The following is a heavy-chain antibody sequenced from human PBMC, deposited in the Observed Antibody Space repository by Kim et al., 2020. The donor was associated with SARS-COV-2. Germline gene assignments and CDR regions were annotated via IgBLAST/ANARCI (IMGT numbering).Heavy chain of an antibody. V-gene: IGHV1-24*01. J-gene: IGHJ4*02. Sequence: QKFQGRVTMTEDTSTDTAYMELSSLRSEDTAVYYCATVGPGIAVAGEFDYWGQGTLVTVSS. D-gene: IGHD6-19*01. CDR3: ATVGPGIAVAGEFDY.